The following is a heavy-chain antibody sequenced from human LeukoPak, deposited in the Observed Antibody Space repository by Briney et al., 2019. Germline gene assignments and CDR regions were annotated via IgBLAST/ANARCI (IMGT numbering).Heavy chain of an antibody. Sequence: GGSLRLSCAASAFTFSDYSMNWVRQAPGKGLEWISYISGRSSTIYYADSVRGRFTISRDNAKNSMYLQMNSLRAEDTAVYYCARDRLTSGRYFFDYWGQGTLVTVSS. CDR2: ISGRSSTI. CDR3: ARDRLTSGRYFFDY. J-gene: IGHJ4*02. CDR1: AFTFSDYS. V-gene: IGHV3-48*01. D-gene: IGHD1-26*01.